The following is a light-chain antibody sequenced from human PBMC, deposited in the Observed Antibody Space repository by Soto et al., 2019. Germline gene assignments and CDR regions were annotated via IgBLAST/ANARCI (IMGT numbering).Light chain of an antibody. CDR3: QHRINWPLT. CDR2: DAS. J-gene: IGKJ4*01. V-gene: IGKV3-11*01. Sequence: EIVLRQSPATLSLSPGERATLSCRASQSVSSFLAWYQQKPGQAPRLLIYDASKRATGIPTRFSGSGSGTDFTLTISSLEPEDFAVYYCQHRINWPLTFGGGTKVEI. CDR1: QSVSSF.